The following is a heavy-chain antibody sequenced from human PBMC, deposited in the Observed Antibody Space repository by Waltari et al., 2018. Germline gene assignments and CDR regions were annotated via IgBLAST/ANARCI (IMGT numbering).Heavy chain of an antibody. CDR2: VHHSGKT. D-gene: IGHD2-2*01. V-gene: IGHV4-4*02. CDR3: AGDRAIGLFFDY. CDR1: GDSISGNYW. J-gene: IGHJ4*02. Sequence: QVQLQESGQGLVKPSGTLSLTWAVSGDSISGNYWWSWVRQSPEKGLEWIGQVHHSGKTHYNPSLQSRVTIPVDKPKNQFSLNLNSVTAADTAVYYCAGDRAIGLFFDYWGRGTLVTVSS.